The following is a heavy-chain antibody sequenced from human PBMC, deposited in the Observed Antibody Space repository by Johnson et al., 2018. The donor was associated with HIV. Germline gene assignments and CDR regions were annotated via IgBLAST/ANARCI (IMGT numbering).Heavy chain of an antibody. Sequence: VQLVESGGGVVQPGRSLRLSCAASGFTFSSNYINWVRQAPGKGLECVSGIYSGGRTYYADSVRGRFAISRDNSKNTLYLQMNSLRAEDTAVYFCARDRRYYDSSGYYHDAFDIWGQGTMVTVSS. CDR3: ARDRRYYDSSGYYHDAFDI. J-gene: IGHJ3*02. CDR2: IYSGGRT. V-gene: IGHV3-66*01. D-gene: IGHD3-22*01. CDR1: GFTFSSNY.